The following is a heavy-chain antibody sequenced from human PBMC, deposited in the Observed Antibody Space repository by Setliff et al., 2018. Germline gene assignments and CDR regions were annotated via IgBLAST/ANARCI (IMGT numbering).Heavy chain of an antibody. J-gene: IGHJ4*02. CDR2: IYYSGSA. CDR1: GGSISSHY. CDR3: ARLRPERGSGTPDY. Sequence: PSETLSLTCTVSGGSISSHYWSWIRQSPGKGLEWIGSIYYSGSAYYNPSLKSRVTISVDMSKNQFSLKLSSGTAADTAVYYCARLRPERGSGTPDYWGQGTLVTVSS. V-gene: IGHV4-59*08. D-gene: IGHD3-10*01.